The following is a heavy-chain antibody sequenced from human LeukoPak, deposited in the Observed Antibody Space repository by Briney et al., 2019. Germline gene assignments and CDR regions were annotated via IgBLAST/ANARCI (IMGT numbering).Heavy chain of an antibody. V-gene: IGHV1-69*13. CDR2: IIPIFGTA. CDR1: GGTFSSYA. CDR3: ARGGYYDSSGYGSDAFDI. Sequence: ASVKVSCKASGGTFSSYAISWVRQAPGQGLEWMGGIIPIFGTANYAQKFQGRVTITADESTSTDYMELSSLRSEDTAVYYCARGGYYDSSGYGSDAFDIWGQGTMVTVSS. D-gene: IGHD3-22*01. J-gene: IGHJ3*02.